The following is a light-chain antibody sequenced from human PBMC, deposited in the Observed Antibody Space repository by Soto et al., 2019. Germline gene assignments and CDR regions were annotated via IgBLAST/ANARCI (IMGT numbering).Light chain of an antibody. Sequence: QSALTQPPSASGYPGQSVTISCTGTKNDIGVYDFVSWYQHHPGKAPRLIIYEVVQRPSGVPDRFSGSKSGNTASLTVSGLQAADEGDYFCKSYAGSNTYVFVSGTKVTVL. CDR3: KSYAGSNTYV. CDR1: KNDIGVYDF. J-gene: IGLJ1*01. V-gene: IGLV2-8*01. CDR2: EVV.